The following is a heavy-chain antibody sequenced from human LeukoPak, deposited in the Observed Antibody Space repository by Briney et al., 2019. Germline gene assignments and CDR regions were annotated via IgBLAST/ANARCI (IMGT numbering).Heavy chain of an antibody. Sequence: SETLSLTCTVSGGSISSGGYYWSWIRQHPEKGLEWIGYVYYSGSTYYNPSLKSRVTISVDTSKNQFSLKLSSVTAADTAVYYCARSPTPLNHFDYWGQGTLVTVSS. D-gene: IGHD1-14*01. V-gene: IGHV4-31*03. CDR1: GGSISSGGYY. J-gene: IGHJ4*02. CDR3: ARSPTPLNHFDY. CDR2: VYYSGST.